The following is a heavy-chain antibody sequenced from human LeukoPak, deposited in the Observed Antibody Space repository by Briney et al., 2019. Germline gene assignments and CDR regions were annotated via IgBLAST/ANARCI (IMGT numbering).Heavy chain of an antibody. D-gene: IGHD3-3*02. CDR3: AKPVKLADPYYFDY. V-gene: IGHV3-23*01. J-gene: IGHJ4*02. CDR2: ISGSGGST. CDR1: GFTFSSYA. Sequence: GGSLRLSCAASGFTFSSYAMSWVRQAPGKGLEWVSAISGSGGSTYYADSVKGRFTISRDNTKNTLYLQMNSLRAEDTAVYCCAKPVKLADPYYFDYWGQGTLVTVSS.